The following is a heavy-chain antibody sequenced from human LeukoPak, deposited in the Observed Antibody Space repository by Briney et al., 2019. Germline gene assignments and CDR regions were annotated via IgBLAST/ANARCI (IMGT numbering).Heavy chain of an antibody. Sequence: SETLSLTCTVSGGSISSYYWSWIRQPPGKGLEWIGYIYYSGSTNYNPSLKSRVTISVDTSKNQFSLKLSSVTAADTAVYYCARSGRPGGFDYWGQGTLVTVSS. CDR3: ARSGRPGGFDY. CDR1: GGSISSYY. J-gene: IGHJ4*02. CDR2: IYYSGST. V-gene: IGHV4-59*08. D-gene: IGHD2-15*01.